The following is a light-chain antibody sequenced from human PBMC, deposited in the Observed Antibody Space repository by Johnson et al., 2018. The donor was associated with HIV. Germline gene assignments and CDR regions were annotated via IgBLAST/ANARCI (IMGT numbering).Light chain of an antibody. V-gene: IGLV1-51*01. J-gene: IGLJ1*01. CDR1: SSNIGNNY. CDR3: GTWDSILSANV. Sequence: QSVLTQPPSVSAAPGQKVTISCSGSSSNIGNNYVSWYQQLPGTAPKLLIYDNNKRPSGIPDRFSGSKSGTSATLGITGLQTGDEADYYCGTWDSILSANVIGTGTKVTVL. CDR2: DNN.